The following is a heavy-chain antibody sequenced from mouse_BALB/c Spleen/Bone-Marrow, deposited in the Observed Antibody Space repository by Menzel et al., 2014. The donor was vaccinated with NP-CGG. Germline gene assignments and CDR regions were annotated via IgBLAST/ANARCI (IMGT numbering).Heavy chain of an antibody. CDR2: IDPANGNT. CDR1: GFNIKDTY. J-gene: IGHJ4*01. D-gene: IGHD4-1*01. V-gene: IGHV14-3*02. CDR3: TRWEYDAMDY. Sequence: VQLKESGAELVKPGASVKLSCTASGFNIKDTYMHWVKQRPEQGLEWIGRIDPANGNTKYDPKFQGKATITADTSSNTTYLQLSSLTSDDTAVDYCTRWEYDAMDYWGQGTSVTVSS.